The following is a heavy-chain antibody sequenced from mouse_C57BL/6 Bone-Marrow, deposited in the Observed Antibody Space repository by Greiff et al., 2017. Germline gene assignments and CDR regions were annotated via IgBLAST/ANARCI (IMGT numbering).Heavy chain of an antibody. CDR1: GYTFTDYY. D-gene: IGHD2-4*01. CDR2: INPYNGGT. V-gene: IGHV1-19*01. J-gene: IGHJ3*01. CDR3: AREGGYDYGAWFAY. Sequence: VQLQQSGPVLVKPGASVKMSCKASGYTFTDYYMNWVKQSHGKSLEWIGVINPYNGGTSYNQKFKGKATLTVDKSSSTAYMELNSLTSEDSAVYYCAREGGYDYGAWFAYWGQGTLVTVSA.